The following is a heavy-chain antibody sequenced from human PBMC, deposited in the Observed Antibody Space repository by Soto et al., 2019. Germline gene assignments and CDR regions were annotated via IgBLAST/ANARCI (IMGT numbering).Heavy chain of an antibody. CDR1: GYTFTSYG. D-gene: IGHD1-26*01. CDR2: ISAHNGNT. Sequence: QVHLVQSGAEVKKPGASVKVSCKASGYTFTSYGITWVRQAPGQGLEWMGWISAHNGNTDYAQKLQGRVIVTRDTSTSKAYMELRSLRSDDWTVYYWGRGSYGDYWGPGARVTVSS. CDR3: GRGSYGDY. V-gene: IGHV1-18*01. J-gene: IGHJ4*02.